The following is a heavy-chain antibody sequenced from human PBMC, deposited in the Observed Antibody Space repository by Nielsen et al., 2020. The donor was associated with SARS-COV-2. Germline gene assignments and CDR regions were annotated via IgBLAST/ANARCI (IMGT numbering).Heavy chain of an antibody. V-gene: IGHV4-59*01. Sequence: ESLKISCTVSGGSISHYYWSWIRQPPGKGLEWIGYVYNDGTVKYNPSLKSRVLISVDTSKNQFSLKMHSLTAADTAFYYCARDHEGRGSYSYSMDVWGQGTKVTVSS. CDR1: GGSISHYY. CDR2: VYNDGTV. J-gene: IGHJ6*02. D-gene: IGHD3-16*01. CDR3: ARDHEGRGSYSYSMDV.